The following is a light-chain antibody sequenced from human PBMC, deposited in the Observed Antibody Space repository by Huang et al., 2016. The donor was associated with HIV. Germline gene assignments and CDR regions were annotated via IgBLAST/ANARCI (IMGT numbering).Light chain of an antibody. J-gene: IGKJ1*01. CDR2: WAA. V-gene: IGKV4-1*01. CDR3: QQFASIPPT. CDR1: HSVIVSFNNNNY. Sequence: DIVMTQSPDSLAVSLGERATINCKSSHSVIVSFNNNNYLAWYQQKQGQPPKLLVNWAATRERGIPQRFSGSGSGTDFTLTSSSLEADDVAVDFCQQFASIPPTFGQGTKVEI.